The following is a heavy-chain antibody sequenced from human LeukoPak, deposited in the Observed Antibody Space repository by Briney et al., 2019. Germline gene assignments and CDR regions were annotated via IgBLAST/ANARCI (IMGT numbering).Heavy chain of an antibody. CDR1: GFTFRSYA. CDR3: AREYYDFWSGYLDY. D-gene: IGHD3-3*01. V-gene: IGHV3-30-3*01. Sequence: PGRSLRLSCAASGFTFRSYAMHWVRQAPGKGLEWVAVISYDGSNKYYADSVKGRFTISRDNSKNTLYLQMNSLRAEDTAVYYCAREYYDFWSGYLDYWGQGTLVTVSS. J-gene: IGHJ4*02. CDR2: ISYDGSNK.